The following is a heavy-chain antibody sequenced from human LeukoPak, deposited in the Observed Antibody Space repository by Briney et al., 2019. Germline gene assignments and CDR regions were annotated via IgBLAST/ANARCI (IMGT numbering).Heavy chain of an antibody. V-gene: IGHV4-34*01. Sequence: SETLSLTCAVYGGTFSGYYWSWIRQPPGKGLEWIGEINHSGSTNYNPSLKSRVTISVDTSKNQFSLKLSSVTAADTAVYYCATALADSWSDYRPTSYFDYWGQGTMVTVSS. D-gene: IGHD3-3*01. CDR3: ATALADSWSDYRPTSYFDY. CDR1: GGTFSGYY. J-gene: IGHJ4*02. CDR2: INHSGST.